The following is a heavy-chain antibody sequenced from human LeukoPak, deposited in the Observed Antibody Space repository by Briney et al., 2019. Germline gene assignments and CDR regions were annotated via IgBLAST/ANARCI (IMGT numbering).Heavy chain of an antibody. V-gene: IGHV3-21*01. Sequence: PGGSLRLSCAASGFTFSSYSMNWVRQAPGKGLEWVSSISSSSSYIYYADSVKGRFTIPRDNAKNSLYLQMNSLRAEDTAVYYCARDTDYYGSGSFYWGQGTLVTVSS. CDR1: GFTFSSYS. D-gene: IGHD3-10*01. CDR2: ISSSSSYI. J-gene: IGHJ4*02. CDR3: ARDTDYYGSGSFY.